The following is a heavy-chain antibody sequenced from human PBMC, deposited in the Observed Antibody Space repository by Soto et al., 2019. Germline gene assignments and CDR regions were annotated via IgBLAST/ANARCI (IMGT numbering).Heavy chain of an antibody. J-gene: IGHJ4*02. V-gene: IGHV4-59*01. CDR2: IYYSGST. CDR1: GGSISSYY. D-gene: IGHD4-17*01. CDR3: ARSPYGDFDY. Sequence: ETLSLTCTVSGGSISSYYWSWIRQPPGKGLEWIGYIYYSGSTNYNPSLKSRVTISVDTSKNQFSLKLSSVTAADTAVYYCARSPYGDFDYWGQGTLVTVSS.